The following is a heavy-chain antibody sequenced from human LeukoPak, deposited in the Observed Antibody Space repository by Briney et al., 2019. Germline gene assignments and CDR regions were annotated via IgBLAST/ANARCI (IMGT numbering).Heavy chain of an antibody. CDR3: ARGPRFGELLWHWFDP. Sequence: PSETLSLTCTVSGGSISSYYWSWIRQPPGKGLEWIGYIYYSGSTNYNPSLKSRVTISVDTSKDQFSLKLSSVTAADTAVYYCARGPRFGELLWHWFDPWGQGTLVTVSS. V-gene: IGHV4-59*01. J-gene: IGHJ5*02. CDR1: GGSISSYY. CDR2: IYYSGST. D-gene: IGHD3-10*01.